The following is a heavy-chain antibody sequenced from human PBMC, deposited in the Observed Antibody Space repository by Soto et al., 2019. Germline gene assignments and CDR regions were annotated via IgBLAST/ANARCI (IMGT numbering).Heavy chain of an antibody. D-gene: IGHD3-10*01. V-gene: IGHV4-61*01. CDR2: IYYSGST. Sequence: QVQLQESGPGLVKPSETLSLTCTVSGGSVSSGSYYWSWIRQPPGKGLEWIGYIYYSGSTNYNPYLKSRVTLSVDTSKNQFSLKLSSVTAADTAVYYCARAGTYCSGSFPFDPWGQGTLVTVSS. J-gene: IGHJ5*02. CDR1: GGSVSSGSYY. CDR3: ARAGTYCSGSFPFDP.